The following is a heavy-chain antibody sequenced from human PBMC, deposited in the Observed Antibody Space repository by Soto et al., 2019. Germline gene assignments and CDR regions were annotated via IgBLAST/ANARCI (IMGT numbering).Heavy chain of an antibody. Sequence: SVKVSCKASGGTFSSYAISWVRQAPGQGLEWMGGIIPIFGTANYPQKFRGRVTVIADESTSTAYMELSSLRSDDTAVYYCAARRYCSGGSCPDYFVYWGQGTLVNVSS. D-gene: IGHD2-15*01. CDR1: GGTFSSYA. CDR3: AARRYCSGGSCPDYFVY. V-gene: IGHV1-69*13. J-gene: IGHJ4*02. CDR2: IIPIFGTA.